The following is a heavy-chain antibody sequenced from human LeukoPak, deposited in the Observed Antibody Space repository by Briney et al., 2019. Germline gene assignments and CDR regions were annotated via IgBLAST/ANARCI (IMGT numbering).Heavy chain of an antibody. CDR1: GYTFTGYY. J-gene: IGHJ4*02. CDR3: ARDSPTNYYDAG. Sequence: ASVKVSCKASGYTFTGYYMHWVRQAPGQGLEWMGGIIPIFGTANYAQKFQGRVTITADKSTSTAYMELSSLRSEDTAVYYCARDSPTNYYDAGWGQGTLVTVSS. CDR2: IIPIFGTA. D-gene: IGHD3-22*01. V-gene: IGHV1-69*06.